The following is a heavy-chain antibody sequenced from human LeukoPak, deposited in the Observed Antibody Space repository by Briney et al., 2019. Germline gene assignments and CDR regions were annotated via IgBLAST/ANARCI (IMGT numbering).Heavy chain of an antibody. CDR2: ISAGSGNT. V-gene: IGHV3-23*01. J-gene: IGHJ2*01. CDR3: AKDRTVGASYWYFDL. Sequence: GGSLRLSCAASGFTFSTYAMSWVRQAPGKGLEWVSTISAGSGNTYYAASVKGRFTISRDSSKNTLFLHMNTLRAEDTAIYYCAKDRTVGASYWYFDLWGRGTLVTVSS. CDR1: GFTFSTYA. D-gene: IGHD1-26*01.